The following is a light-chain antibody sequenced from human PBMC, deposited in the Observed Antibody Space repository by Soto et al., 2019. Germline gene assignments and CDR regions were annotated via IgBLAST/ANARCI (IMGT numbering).Light chain of an antibody. CDR2: WAS. J-gene: IGKJ1*01. Sequence: DIVMTQSPDSLSVSLGERATINWNSSQMFLYSSNNKNYLAWYQQKPGQPPKALIYWASTRESGVPDRFSGSGSGTDFTLTISSLQAEDVAVYYCQQYYTTPWTFGQGTKVDNK. CDR1: QMFLYSSNNKNY. V-gene: IGKV4-1*01. CDR3: QQYYTTPWT.